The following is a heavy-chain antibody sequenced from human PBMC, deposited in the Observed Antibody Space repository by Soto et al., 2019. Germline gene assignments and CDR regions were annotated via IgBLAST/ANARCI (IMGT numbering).Heavy chain of an antibody. CDR1: GGSISSGGYY. J-gene: IGHJ6*02. CDR3: ARDCSSTSCYSYYYGMDV. D-gene: IGHD2-2*01. CDR2: TYYSGST. Sequence: SDTLSLTCTVSGGSISSGGYYWSWIRHHPGKGLEWIGYTYYSGSTYYNPSLKSRVTISVDTSKNQFSLKLSSVTAADTAVYYCARDCSSTSCYSYYYGMDVWGQGTTVTVSS. V-gene: IGHV4-31*03.